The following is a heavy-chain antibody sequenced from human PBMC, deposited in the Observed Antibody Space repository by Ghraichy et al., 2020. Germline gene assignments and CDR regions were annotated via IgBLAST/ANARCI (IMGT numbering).Heavy chain of an antibody. D-gene: IGHD2-21*02. J-gene: IGHJ4*02. CDR1: GYRLSDLS. V-gene: IGHV1-24*01. CDR3: AAGPVLWLVTYF. Sequence: ASVKVSCKVSGYRLSDLSMHWVRQAPGKGLEWMGGFDYDNGETMYAQNFQGRVTMTEDTSTDTAYLELSSLRSDDTAVYYCAAGPVLWLVTYFWGQGTLVTVSS. CDR2: FDYDNGET.